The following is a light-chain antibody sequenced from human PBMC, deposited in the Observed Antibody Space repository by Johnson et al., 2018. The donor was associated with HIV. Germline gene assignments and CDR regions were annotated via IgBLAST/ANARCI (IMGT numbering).Light chain of an antibody. CDR3: RTWDRSLSVGGV. Sequence: QSVLTQPPSVSAAPGQKVTISCSGSSSNIGNNYVSWYQQLPGTAPKLLIYENNKRPSGIPDRFSGSKSGTSATLGITGLQTGDEADYYCRTWDRSLSVGGVCGTGTKVTVL. V-gene: IGLV1-51*02. CDR1: SSNIGNNY. CDR2: ENN. J-gene: IGLJ1*01.